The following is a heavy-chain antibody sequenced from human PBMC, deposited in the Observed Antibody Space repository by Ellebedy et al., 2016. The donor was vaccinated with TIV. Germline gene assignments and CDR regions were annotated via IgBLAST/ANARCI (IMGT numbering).Heavy chain of an antibody. D-gene: IGHD6-13*01. CDR1: GFTFSSYA. J-gene: IGHJ4*02. CDR2: ISYDGSNK. CDR3: AKDLSPGIAAAGILDY. Sequence: GESLKISXAASGFTFSSYAMHWVRQAPGKGLEWVAVISYDGSNKYYADSVKGRFTISRDNSKNTLYLQMNSLRAEDTAVYYCAKDLSPGIAAAGILDYWGQGTLVTVSS. V-gene: IGHV3-30*04.